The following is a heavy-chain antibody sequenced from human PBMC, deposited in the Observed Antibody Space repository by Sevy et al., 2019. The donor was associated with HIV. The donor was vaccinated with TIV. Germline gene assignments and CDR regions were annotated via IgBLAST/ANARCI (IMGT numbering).Heavy chain of an antibody. D-gene: IGHD3-22*01. CDR1: GFTFSSYS. Sequence: GGSLRLSCAASGFTFSSYSMNWVRQAPGKGLEWVSSISSSSSYIYYADSVKGRFTISRDNAKNSLYLQMNSLRAEDTAVYYGARDSQHYYDSSGPYFWGDYWGQGTLVTVSS. CDR2: ISSSSSYI. V-gene: IGHV3-21*01. CDR3: ARDSQHYYDSSGPYFWGDY. J-gene: IGHJ4*02.